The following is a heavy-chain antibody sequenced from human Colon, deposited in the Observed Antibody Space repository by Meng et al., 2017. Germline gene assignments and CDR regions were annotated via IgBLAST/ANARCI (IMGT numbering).Heavy chain of an antibody. CDR3: ARNPVIPDARTFDF. V-gene: IGHV4-30-4*01. D-gene: IGHD2-2*01. Sequence: QVRLQESGPGLVKPSQTLSLTCTISNGSINSADYYWNWIRQPPGKGPEWLGYIHSSGNTYYTPSLKSRLAMSLDTSKNQFSLRLTSVTAADTAVYYCARNPVIPDARTFDFWGQGALVTVSS. CDR1: NGSINSADYY. CDR2: IHSSGNT. J-gene: IGHJ4*02.